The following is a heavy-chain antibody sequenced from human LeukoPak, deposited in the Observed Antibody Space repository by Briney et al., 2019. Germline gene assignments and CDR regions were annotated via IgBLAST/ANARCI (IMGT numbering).Heavy chain of an antibody. CDR2: ISYDGSNK. CDR3: AREALGWYYFDY. V-gene: IGHV3-30-3*01. Sequence: GGSLRLSCAASGFTFSSYAMHWVRQAPGKGLEWVAVISYDGSNKYYADSVKGRFTISRDYSKNTLYLQMNSLRAEDTAVYYCAREALGWYYFDYWGQGTLVTVSS. CDR1: GFTFSSYA. J-gene: IGHJ4*02. D-gene: IGHD3-3*01.